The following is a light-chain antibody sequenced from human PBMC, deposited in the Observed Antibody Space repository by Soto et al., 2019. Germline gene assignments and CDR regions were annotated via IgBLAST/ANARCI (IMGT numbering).Light chain of an antibody. CDR1: QSVSSSY. J-gene: IGKJ2*01. CDR2: GAS. Sequence: EIVLTQSPGTLSLSPGDRATLSCRDSQSVSSSYLAWYQQKPGQAPSLLIYGASNRATGIPDRFSGGGSGTDFTLTISRLEPEDFAVYYCQQYGKSAMFTFGQGTKLEIK. V-gene: IGKV3-20*01. CDR3: QQYGKSAMFT.